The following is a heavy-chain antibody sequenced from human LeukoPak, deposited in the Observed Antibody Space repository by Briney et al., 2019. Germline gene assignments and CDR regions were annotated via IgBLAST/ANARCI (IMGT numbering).Heavy chain of an antibody. CDR3: AREGPLPHY. J-gene: IGHJ4*02. D-gene: IGHD3-16*02. CDR1: GFTFSNYE. CDR2: ISSSGSTI. V-gene: IGHV3-48*03. Sequence: PGGSLRLSCAASGFTFSNYEMQWVRQAPGKGLEWVSYISSSGSTIYHTESVKGRFTVSRGSAKNSLYLQMNSLRAEDTAMYYCAREGPLPHYWGQGTLVTVSS.